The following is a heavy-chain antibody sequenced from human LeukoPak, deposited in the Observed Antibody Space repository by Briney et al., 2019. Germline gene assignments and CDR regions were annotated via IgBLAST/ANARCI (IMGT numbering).Heavy chain of an antibody. CDR3: AKDARESIVVVPAAIDDY. J-gene: IGHJ4*02. V-gene: IGHV3-23*01. CDR2: ISGSGGST. D-gene: IGHD2-2*01. Sequence: GGSLRLSCAASGFTFSSYAMSWVRQAPGKGLEWVSAISGSGGSTYYADSVKGRFTISRDNSKNTLYLQMNSLRAEDTAVYYCAKDARESIVVVPAAIDDYWGQGTLVTVSS. CDR1: GFTFSSYA.